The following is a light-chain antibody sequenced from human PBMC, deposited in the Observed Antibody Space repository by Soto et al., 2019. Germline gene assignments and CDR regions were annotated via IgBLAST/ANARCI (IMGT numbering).Light chain of an antibody. V-gene: IGKV1-5*01. Sequence: DIQMTQSPCTLSASVGDRVTITCRASQSISSWLAWYQQKPGKAPKLLIYDASSLESGVPSRFSGSGSGTEFTFTISSLQPDDFATYYCQQYNTLQAFGQGTKVEIK. CDR3: QQYNTLQA. CDR2: DAS. J-gene: IGKJ1*01. CDR1: QSISSW.